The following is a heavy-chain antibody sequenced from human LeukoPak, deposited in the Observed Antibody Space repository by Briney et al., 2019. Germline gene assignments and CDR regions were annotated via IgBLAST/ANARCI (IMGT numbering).Heavy chain of an antibody. CDR3: AKDLSSGTGRGFDY. CDR1: GFTFSSYG. CDR2: IGPSGAKT. J-gene: IGHJ4*02. Sequence: AGGSLRLSCAASGFTFSSYGMNWVRQAPGKGLEWVSGIGPSGAKTYYADSVEGRFTISRDNPKNTVYLQMNSLRADDTALYYCAKDLSSGTGRGFDYWGQGTLVTVSS. D-gene: IGHD3/OR15-3a*01. V-gene: IGHV3-23*01.